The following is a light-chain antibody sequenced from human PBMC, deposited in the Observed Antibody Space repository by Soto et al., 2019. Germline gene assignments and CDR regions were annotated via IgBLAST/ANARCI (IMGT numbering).Light chain of an antibody. CDR2: DAS. J-gene: IGKJ4*01. CDR3: QQRSNWPPLT. CDR1: PSVSSY. Sequence: EIVLTQSPATLSLSPGERATLSCRASPSVSSYFAWYQQKPGQPPRLLIYDASNRATGIPARFSGSGSGTDFTLTISSLEPEDLAVYYCQQRSNWPPLTFGGGTKVEIK. V-gene: IGKV3-11*01.